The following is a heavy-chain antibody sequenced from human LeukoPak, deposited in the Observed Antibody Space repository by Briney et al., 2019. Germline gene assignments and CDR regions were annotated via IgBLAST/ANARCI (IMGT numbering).Heavy chain of an antibody. CDR2: ISAYNGNT. CDR3: ARVPYDFWSGSPGD. V-gene: IGHV1-18*01. CDR1: GYTFTSYG. Sequence: ASVKVSCKASGYTFTSYGISWVRQAPGQGLEWMGWISAYNGNTNYAQKLQGRVTMTTDTSTSTAYMELRSLRSDDTAVYYCARVPYDFWSGSPGDWGQGTLVTVSS. D-gene: IGHD3-3*01. J-gene: IGHJ4*02.